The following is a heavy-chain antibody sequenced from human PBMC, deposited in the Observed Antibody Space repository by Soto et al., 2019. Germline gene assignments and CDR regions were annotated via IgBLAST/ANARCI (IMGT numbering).Heavy chain of an antibody. CDR3: ASSWNDGGAFDI. D-gene: IGHD1-1*01. J-gene: IGHJ3*02. CDR1: GGSISSSSYY. V-gene: IGHV4-39*01. Sequence: QLQLQESGPGLVKPSETLSLTCTVSGGSISSSSYYWGWIRQPPGKGLEWIGSIYYSGSTYYNPSLKSRVTISVDTSKNQFSLKLSSVTAADTAVYYCASSWNDGGAFDIWGQGTMVTVSS. CDR2: IYYSGST.